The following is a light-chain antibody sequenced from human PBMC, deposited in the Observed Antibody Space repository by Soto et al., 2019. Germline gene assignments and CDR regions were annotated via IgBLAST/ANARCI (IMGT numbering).Light chain of an antibody. CDR3: QQRTNWPLGS. Sequence: DIVLTQSPATLSLSPGERATLSCRASQSVSNYLAWYQQKPGQAPRLLIYDASNRATGVPARFSGSGSGTDFTLTISSLEPGDFAIYYCQQRTNWPLGSFGGGTKVEMK. CDR1: QSVSNY. J-gene: IGKJ4*01. CDR2: DAS. V-gene: IGKV3-11*01.